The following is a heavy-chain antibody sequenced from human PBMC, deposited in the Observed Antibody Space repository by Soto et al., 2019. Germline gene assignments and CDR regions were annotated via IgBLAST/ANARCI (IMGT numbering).Heavy chain of an antibody. CDR2: IYHSGST. V-gene: IGHV4-30-2*01. CDR3: ARVNVATPYYYYYGMDV. Sequence: LSLTCAVSGGSISSGGYSWSWIRQPPGKGLEWIGYIYHSGSTYYNPSLKSRVTISVDRSKNQFSLKLSSVTAADTAVYYCARVNVATPYYYYYGMDVWGQGTTVTVSS. J-gene: IGHJ6*02. D-gene: IGHD5-12*01. CDR1: GGSISSGGYS.